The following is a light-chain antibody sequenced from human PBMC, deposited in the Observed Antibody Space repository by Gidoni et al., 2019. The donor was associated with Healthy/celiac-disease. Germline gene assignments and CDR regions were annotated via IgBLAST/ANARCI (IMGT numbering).Light chain of an antibody. Sequence: EIVLTQSPATLSLSPGERATLSRRASQSVSSYLAWYQQKPGQATRLLIYAASNRPTGIPARFSGSGSGTDFTLTISSLEPEDFAVYYCQQRSNWLITFGQGTRLEIK. J-gene: IGKJ5*01. CDR3: QQRSNWLIT. CDR1: QSVSSY. V-gene: IGKV3-11*01. CDR2: AAS.